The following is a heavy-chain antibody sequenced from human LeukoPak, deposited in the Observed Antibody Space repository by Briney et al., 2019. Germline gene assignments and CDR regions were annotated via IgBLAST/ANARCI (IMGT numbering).Heavy chain of an antibody. D-gene: IGHD4-17*01. J-gene: IGHJ4*02. CDR3: AKKGKKRYGDPDY. V-gene: IGHV3-23*01. Sequence: GGSLRLSCAASGFTFSSYAMNWVRQAPGKGLEWVSAITGSGGRTYYADSVKGRFTISRDNSKNTLYLQMNSLRAEDTAVYYCAKKGKKRYGDPDYWGQGTLVTVSS. CDR2: ITGSGGRT. CDR1: GFTFSSYA.